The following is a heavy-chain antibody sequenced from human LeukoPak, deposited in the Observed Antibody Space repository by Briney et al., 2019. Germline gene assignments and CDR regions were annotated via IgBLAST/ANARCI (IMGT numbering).Heavy chain of an antibody. D-gene: IGHD1-26*01. J-gene: IGHJ4*02. CDR1: GFTFSSYG. CDR2: ISYDGSNK. V-gene: IGHV3-30*03. CDR3: VREEGY. Sequence: GGSLRLSCAASGFTFSSYGMDWVRQAPGKGLEWVAVISYDGSNKYYADSVKGRFTISRDNSKNTLYLQMNSLRAEDTAVYYCVREEGYWGQGTLVTVSS.